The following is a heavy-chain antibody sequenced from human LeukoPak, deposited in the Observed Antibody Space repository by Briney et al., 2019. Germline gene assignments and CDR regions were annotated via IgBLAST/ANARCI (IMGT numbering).Heavy chain of an antibody. V-gene: IGHV4-39*01. CDR1: GGSISSSSFY. J-gene: IGHJ4*02. D-gene: IGHD1-14*01. Sequence: SETLSLTCTVSGGSISSSSFYWGWIRQPPGKGLEWIGSIYYSGNTYYNPSLKSRVTISVDTSKNQFSLKLSSVTAADTAVYYCARLNQGNRFDYWGQGTLVTVSS. CDR2: IYYSGNT. CDR3: ARLNQGNRFDY.